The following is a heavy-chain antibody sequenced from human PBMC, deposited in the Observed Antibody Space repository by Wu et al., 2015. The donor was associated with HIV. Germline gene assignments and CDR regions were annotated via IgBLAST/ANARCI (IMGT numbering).Heavy chain of an antibody. V-gene: IGHV1-2*02. D-gene: IGHD5-12*01. Sequence: QEQVMQSGTEVKKPGASVKVSCKASGYTFTNYYIHWVRQAPEQGLEWMGWINPKSGGTDYAQKFQGRVTMTRDSSISTAYMELSRLTSDDTAVYYCASGGYAYDAFDIWGQGTMVTVSS. J-gene: IGHJ3*02. CDR3: ASGGYAYDAFDI. CDR1: GYTFTNYY. CDR2: INPKSGGT.